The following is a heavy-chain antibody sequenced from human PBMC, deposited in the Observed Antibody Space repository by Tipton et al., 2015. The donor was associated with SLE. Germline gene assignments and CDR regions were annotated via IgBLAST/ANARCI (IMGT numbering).Heavy chain of an antibody. J-gene: IGHJ4*02. V-gene: IGHV4-39*01. CDR1: GDSISSSSYC. Sequence: LRLSCTVSGDSISSSSYCWGWIRQPPGKGLEWIGSIHYSGSTYYNPSLKSRVAMSVDTSKNQFFLKLISVTAADTAVYYCARRPQLMYGSGSGFDYWGQGTLVTVSS. D-gene: IGHD3-10*01. CDR2: IHYSGST. CDR3: ARRPQLMYGSGSGFDY.